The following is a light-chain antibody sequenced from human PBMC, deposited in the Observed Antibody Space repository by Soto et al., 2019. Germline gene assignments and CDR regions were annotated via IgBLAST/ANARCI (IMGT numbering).Light chain of an antibody. CDR3: QQRTYSIT. V-gene: IGKV3-11*01. Sequence: EIVLTQSPATLSLSPGEGATLSCRASQSVSRYLAWYQQKPGQAPRLLIYDASHRATGIPVRFSGSGSGTDFTLTISSLEPEDFAVYYCQQRTYSITFGQGTRLEIK. CDR2: DAS. J-gene: IGKJ5*01. CDR1: QSVSRY.